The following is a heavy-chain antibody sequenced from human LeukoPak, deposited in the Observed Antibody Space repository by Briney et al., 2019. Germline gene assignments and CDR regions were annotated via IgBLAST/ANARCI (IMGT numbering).Heavy chain of an antibody. D-gene: IGHD5-12*01. V-gene: IGHV3-30*18. Sequence: GGSLRLSCAASGFTFSSSAMHWVRQPPGKGLEWVTVISNDESIKYYADSVKGRFTISRDNSKNMLYLQMNSLRTEDTAVYYCAKVGSGNDYYWGQGTQVTVSS. J-gene: IGHJ4*02. CDR3: AKVGSGNDYY. CDR1: GFTFSSSA. CDR2: ISNDESIK.